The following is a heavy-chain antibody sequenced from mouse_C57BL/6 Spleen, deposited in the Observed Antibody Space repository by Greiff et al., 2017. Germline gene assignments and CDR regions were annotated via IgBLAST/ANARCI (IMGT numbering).Heavy chain of an antibody. CDR3: ARSRNYDYDYWYFDV. CDR2: ISYSGST. D-gene: IGHD2-4*01. J-gene: IGHJ1*03. Sequence: EVQRVESGPGLAKPSQTLSLTCSVTGYSITSDYWNWIRKFPGNKLEYMGYISYSGSTYYNPSLKSRISITRDTSKNQYYLQLNSVTTEDTATYYCARSRNYDYDYWYFDVWGTGTTVTVSS. CDR1: GYSITSDY. V-gene: IGHV3-8*01.